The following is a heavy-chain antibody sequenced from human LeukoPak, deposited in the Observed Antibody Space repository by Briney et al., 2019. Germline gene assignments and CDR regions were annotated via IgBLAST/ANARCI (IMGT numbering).Heavy chain of an antibody. Sequence: PGGSLRLSCAASGFTFDDYGMNWVRQAPGKGLEWVSSINWNGGSTGYADSVKGRFTISRDNAKNSLYLQMNSLRAEDTALYYRARGINWVDYWGQGTLVTVSS. D-gene: IGHD7-27*01. CDR1: GFTFDDYG. CDR3: ARGINWVDY. V-gene: IGHV3-20*04. CDR2: INWNGGST. J-gene: IGHJ4*02.